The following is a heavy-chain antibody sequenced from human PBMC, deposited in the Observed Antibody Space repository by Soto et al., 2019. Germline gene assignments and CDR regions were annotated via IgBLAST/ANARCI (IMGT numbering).Heavy chain of an antibody. CDR3: ARDQLYYNDISGRPLNAFDV. D-gene: IGHD3-22*01. CDR2: IGIGSSTK. J-gene: IGHJ3*01. CDR1: GYTFRNYG. V-gene: IGHV3-48*01. Sequence: GGSLRLSCAASGYTFRNYGMNWVRQAPGKGLEWVSYIGIGSSTKYYADSVKGRFTISRDDAKNSLYLQMNSLRAEDTAVYYCARDQLYYNDISGRPLNAFDVWGQGTMVTVSS.